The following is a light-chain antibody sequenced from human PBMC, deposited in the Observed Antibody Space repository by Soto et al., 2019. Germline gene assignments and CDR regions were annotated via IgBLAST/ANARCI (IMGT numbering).Light chain of an antibody. CDR2: AAS. CDR3: QQSYSTPRD. CDR1: QGISTY. V-gene: IGKV1-39*01. J-gene: IGKJ5*01. Sequence: DIQMTQSPSSLSASVGDRVTITCRASQGISTYLNWYQQKPGKAPKVLIYAASSLQSGVPSRFSGSGSGTDFILTISSLQPEDFATYYCQQSYSTPRDFGQGTRLEIK.